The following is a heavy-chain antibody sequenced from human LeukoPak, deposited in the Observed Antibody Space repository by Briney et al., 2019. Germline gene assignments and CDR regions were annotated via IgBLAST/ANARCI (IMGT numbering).Heavy chain of an antibody. J-gene: IGHJ3*02. Sequence: GGSLRLSCAASGFTFSSYAMHWVRQAPGKGLEWVAVISYDGSNKYYADSVKGRFTISRDNSKNTLYLQMNSLRAEDTAVYYCARDPGYSYSLGAFDIWGQGTMVTVSS. V-gene: IGHV3-30-3*01. CDR2: ISYDGSNK. CDR1: GFTFSSYA. D-gene: IGHD5-18*01. CDR3: ARDPGYSYSLGAFDI.